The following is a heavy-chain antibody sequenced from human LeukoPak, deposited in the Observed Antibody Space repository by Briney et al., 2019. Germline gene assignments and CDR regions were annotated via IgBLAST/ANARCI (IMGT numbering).Heavy chain of an antibody. CDR1: GGSISSYY. CDR2: TYSSGYT. Sequence: SETLSLTCTVSGGSISSYYWSWIRQPAGKGLEWIGRTYSSGYTNYNPSLKSRVTMSVDTSKNQFSLKVSSVTAADTAVYYCATGGDTGSARGYYAMDVWGQGTTVTVSS. J-gene: IGHJ6*02. V-gene: IGHV4-4*07. D-gene: IGHD6-13*01. CDR3: ATGGDTGSARGYYAMDV.